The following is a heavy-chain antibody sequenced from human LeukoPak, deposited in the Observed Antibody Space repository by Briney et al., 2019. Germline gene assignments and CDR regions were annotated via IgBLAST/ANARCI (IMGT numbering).Heavy chain of an antibody. J-gene: IGHJ4*02. D-gene: IGHD6-19*01. CDR1: GGTFSSYA. CDR2: IIPIFGTA. V-gene: IGHV1-69*13. CDR3: ARDTATRYSSGWYDFDS. Sequence: SVKVSCKASGGTFSSYAISWVRQAPRQGLELRGGIIPIFGTANYAQKFQGRVTITADESTSTAYMELSSLRSEDTAVYYCARDTATRYSSGWYDFDSWGQGTLVTVSS.